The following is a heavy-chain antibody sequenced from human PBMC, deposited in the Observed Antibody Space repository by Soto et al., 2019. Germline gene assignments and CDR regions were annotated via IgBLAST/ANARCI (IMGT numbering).Heavy chain of an antibody. D-gene: IGHD3-22*01. V-gene: IGHV1-18*01. CDR2: ISAYNGNT. J-gene: IGHJ4*02. CDR3: ARDPLYYYDSSGYYWNY. CDR1: GYTFTSYG. Sequence: ASVKVSCKASGYTFTSYGISWVRQAPGQGLEWMGWISAYNGNTNYAQKLQGRVTMTTDTSTSTAYMELRSLRSDDTAVYYCARDPLYYYDSSGYYWNYWGQGTLVTVSS.